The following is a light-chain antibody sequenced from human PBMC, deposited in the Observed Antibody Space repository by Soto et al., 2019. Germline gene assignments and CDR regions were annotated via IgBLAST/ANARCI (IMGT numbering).Light chain of an antibody. CDR2: DTT. CDR3: LPSYNGSYG. Sequence: AVVTQEPSLTVSPGGTVTLTCGSSTGAVTNGHYPYWFQQKPGQAPSTLIYDTTNSHSWTPARFSCSLLGGKAALTLSGAQPEDEAEYYCLPSYNGSYGFGTGTKVTAL. J-gene: IGLJ1*01. CDR1: TGAVTNGHY. V-gene: IGLV7-46*01.